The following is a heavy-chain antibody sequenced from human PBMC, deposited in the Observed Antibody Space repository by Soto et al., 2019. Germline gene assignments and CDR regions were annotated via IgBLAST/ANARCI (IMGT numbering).Heavy chain of an antibody. CDR2: INDRGSI. V-gene: IGHV4-34*01. Sequence: QVQLQQWGAGPLRPLETLSLTCGVSGGSFSGYYWAWIRQSPGKGLEWIGEINDRGSINYNPSLMSRVSISVDTSKNHYSLNLRPVTAADTAVYYCARESHDILTGPPWVWYFDLWGRGTLVTVSS. CDR1: GGSFSGYY. CDR3: ARESHDILTGPPWVWYFDL. J-gene: IGHJ2*01. D-gene: IGHD3-9*01.